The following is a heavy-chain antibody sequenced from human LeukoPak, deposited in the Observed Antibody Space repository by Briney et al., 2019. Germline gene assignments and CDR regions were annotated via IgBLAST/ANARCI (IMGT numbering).Heavy chain of an antibody. J-gene: IGHJ4*02. CDR2: ISNRGRT. Sequence: PSQTLSLTCTVSGGSISSGDYYWSWIRQHPGKGLEWIGYISNRGRTYYNPSLKSRVTISVDKSKNQFSLRLSSVTAADTAVYYCASKWLGLNYWGQGTLVTVSS. D-gene: IGHD6-19*01. CDR3: ASKWLGLNY. V-gene: IGHV4-31*03. CDR1: GGSISSGDYY.